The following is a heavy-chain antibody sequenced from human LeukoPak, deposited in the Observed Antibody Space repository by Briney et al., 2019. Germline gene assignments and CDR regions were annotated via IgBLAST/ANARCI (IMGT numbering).Heavy chain of an antibody. CDR1: GGTFSSYA. V-gene: IGHV1-69*13. J-gene: IGHJ4*02. CDR2: IIPIFGTA. Sequence: SVKVSCRASGGTFSSYAISWVRQAPGQGLEWMGGIIPIFGTANYAPKFQGRVTITADESTSTAYMELRSLRSDDTAVYYCARDSYGYSYDYPPLESYYFDYWGQGTLVTVSS. D-gene: IGHD5-18*01. CDR3: ARDSYGYSYDYPPLESYYFDY.